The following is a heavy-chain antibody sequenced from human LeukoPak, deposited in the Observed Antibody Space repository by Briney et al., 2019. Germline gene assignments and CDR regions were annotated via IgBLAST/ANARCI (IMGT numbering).Heavy chain of an antibody. CDR3: ATNYGSGNTDHYSDY. Sequence: PGGSLTLSCVASGFTFTGYAMHWVRPAPGKGLEWVTVVWSDGTEKYYADSVKGRFTVSRDNSKSTLFLQMNSLTAEDTAVYYCATNYGSGNTDHYSDYWGQGTLVTVSS. D-gene: IGHD3-10*01. J-gene: IGHJ4*02. CDR1: GFTFTGYA. CDR2: VWSDGTEK. V-gene: IGHV3-33*01.